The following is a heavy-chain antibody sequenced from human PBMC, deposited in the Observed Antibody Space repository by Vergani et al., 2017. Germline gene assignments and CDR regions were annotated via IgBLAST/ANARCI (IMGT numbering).Heavy chain of an antibody. J-gene: IGHJ6*03. Sequence: QVQLQQWGGGLLKPSETLSLTCVVNGASFTSYHWTWIRQSPGEGLEWVGDIDHTGRPDYNPSLKSRLTMSVDKSLNQFPLTLNSVTATDTAIYFCARVNTETNGHLYYYYYMDVWGQGTAVTVS. CDR1: GASFTSYH. CDR2: IDHTGRP. V-gene: IGHV4-34*01. CDR3: ARVNTETNGHLYYYYYMDV. D-gene: IGHD4-11*01.